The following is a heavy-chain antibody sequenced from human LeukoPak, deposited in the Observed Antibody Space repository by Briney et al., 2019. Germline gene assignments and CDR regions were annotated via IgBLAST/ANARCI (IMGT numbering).Heavy chain of an antibody. Sequence: SETLSLTCTVSGGSINSHSYYWGWIRQPPGKGLEWIGSVYYDGTSYSNPSLKTRVGVFVDTSRDQFSLDLDFVTAADTALYYCVIHIPTNTGYFDSCGQGTLVSVSS. CDR3: VIHIPTNTGYFDS. J-gene: IGHJ4*02. D-gene: IGHD2-2*02. CDR2: VYYDGTS. CDR1: GGSINSHSYY. V-gene: IGHV4-39*01.